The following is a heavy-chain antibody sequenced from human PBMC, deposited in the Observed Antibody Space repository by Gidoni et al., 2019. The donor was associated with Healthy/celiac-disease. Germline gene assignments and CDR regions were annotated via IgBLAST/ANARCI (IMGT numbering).Heavy chain of an antibody. V-gene: IGHV4-31*03. J-gene: IGHJ2*01. CDR3: ARTIFGGVSPFEAYFDL. CDR2: IYYSGST. D-gene: IGHD3-16*01. CDR1: GGSISRGGYY. Sequence: QVQLQESGPGLVKPSQTLSRTCPVSGGSISRGGYYWSWIRQHPGKGLEWIGYIYYSGSTYSNPSLKSRVTISVDTSKNQFSLKLSSVTAADTAVYYCARTIFGGVSPFEAYFDLWGRGTLVTVSS.